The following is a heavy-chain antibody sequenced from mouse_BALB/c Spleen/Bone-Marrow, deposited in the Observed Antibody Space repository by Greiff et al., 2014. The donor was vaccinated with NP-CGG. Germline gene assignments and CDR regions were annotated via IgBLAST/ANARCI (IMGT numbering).Heavy chain of an antibody. CDR1: GYTFTSSW. D-gene: IGHD4-1*01. J-gene: IGHJ2*01. Sequence: VQRVESGSVLVRPGASVKLSCKASGYTFTSSWMHWAKQRPGQGLEWIGEIHPNSGNTNYNEKFKGKATLTVDTSSSTAYVDLSSLTSEDSAVYYCARSGFDYWGRGTTLTVSS. CDR3: ARSGFDY. CDR2: IHPNSGNT. V-gene: IGHV1S130*01.